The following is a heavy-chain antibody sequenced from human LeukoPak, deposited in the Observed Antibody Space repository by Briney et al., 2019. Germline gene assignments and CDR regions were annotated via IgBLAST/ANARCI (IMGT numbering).Heavy chain of an antibody. CDR1: GFTFTSSA. D-gene: IGHD2-2*01. V-gene: IGHV1-58*01. CDR2: IVVGSGNT. Sequence: GASVKVSCKASGFTFTSSAVQWVRQARGQRLEWIGWIVVGSGNTNYAQKFQERVTITRDMSPSAAYMELSSLRSEDTAVYYCAAAYCSSTSCYRYYYYGMDVWGQGTTVTVSS. J-gene: IGHJ6*02. CDR3: AAAYCSSTSCYRYYYYGMDV.